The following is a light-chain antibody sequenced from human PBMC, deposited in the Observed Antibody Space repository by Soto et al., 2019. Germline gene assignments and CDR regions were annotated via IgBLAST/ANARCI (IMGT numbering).Light chain of an antibody. CDR2: RNN. J-gene: IGLJ2*01. Sequence: QSVLTQPPSASGTPGQRFTISGSGSSSNIGSNTVNWYQQLPGTAPKLLIYRNNQRPSGVPDRFSGSKSGTSASLAISGLQSEDEADYYCAAWDDSLNGVVFGGGTKLTVL. V-gene: IGLV1-44*01. CDR3: AAWDDSLNGVV. CDR1: SSNIGSNT.